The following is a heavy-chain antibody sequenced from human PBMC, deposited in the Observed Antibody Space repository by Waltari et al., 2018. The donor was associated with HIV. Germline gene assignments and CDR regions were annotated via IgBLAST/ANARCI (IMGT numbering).Heavy chain of an antibody. J-gene: IGHJ6*02. V-gene: IGHV4-38-2*02. CDR2: IYHSGST. CDR1: GYSISSGSY. D-gene: IGHD5-18*01. CDR3: ARDARGYSYAYQPYYYGMDV. Sequence: QVQLQESGPGLVKPSETLSLTCTVSGYSISSGSYWGWIRQPPGKGLEWIGSIYHSGSTYYNPSLKSRVTISVDTSKNQFSLKLSSVTAADTAVYYCARDARGYSYAYQPYYYGMDVWGQGTTVTVSS.